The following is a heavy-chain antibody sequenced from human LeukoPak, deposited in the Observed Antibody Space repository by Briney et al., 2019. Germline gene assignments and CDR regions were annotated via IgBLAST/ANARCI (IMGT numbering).Heavy chain of an antibody. CDR1: GYSINSGHS. Sequence: SETLSLTCTVSGYSINSGHSWAWIRQPPGKGLQWIANIYHGGDTFYNPSLKSRVTISVDTSKNQFSLKLSSVTAADTAVYYCARDGLQLWGGAFDIWGQGTMVTVSS. CDR2: IYHGGDT. D-gene: IGHD5-18*01. CDR3: ARDGLQLWGGAFDI. J-gene: IGHJ3*02. V-gene: IGHV4-38-2*02.